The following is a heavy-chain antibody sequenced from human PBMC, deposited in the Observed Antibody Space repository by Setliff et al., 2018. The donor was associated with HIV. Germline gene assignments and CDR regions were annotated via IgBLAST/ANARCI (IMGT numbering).Heavy chain of an antibody. CDR2: IDPEDGKT. J-gene: IGHJ4*02. Sequence: ASVKVSCKASGYTFTDYYIHWVRQAPGKGLEWMGHIDPEDGKTVYAEKFQGRVSITADTSTDTAYMELNSLRSDDTAVYYCANTPDYGDYVFDYWGQGTLVTVSS. CDR1: GYTFTDYY. V-gene: IGHV1-69-2*01. CDR3: ANTPDYGDYVFDY. D-gene: IGHD4-17*01.